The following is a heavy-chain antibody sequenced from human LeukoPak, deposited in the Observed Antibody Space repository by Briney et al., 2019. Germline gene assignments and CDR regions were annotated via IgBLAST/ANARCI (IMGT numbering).Heavy chain of an antibody. Sequence: GSLRLSCAASGFTFSSYWMSWVRHAPGKGLEWVSGLSGSGLSTFYADSVKGRFTISRDNTKNSLYLQMSSLRDDDTAVYYCARSSLLHSNAMDVWGQGTTVTVSS. V-gene: IGHV3-23*01. CDR3: ARSSLLHSNAMDV. D-gene: IGHD5-18*01. CDR1: GFTFSSYW. CDR2: LSGSGLST. J-gene: IGHJ6*02.